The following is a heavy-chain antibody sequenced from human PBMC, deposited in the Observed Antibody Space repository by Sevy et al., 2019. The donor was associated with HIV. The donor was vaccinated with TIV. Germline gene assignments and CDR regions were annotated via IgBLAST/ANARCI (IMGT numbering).Heavy chain of an antibody. CDR1: GFIFSGYN. CDR2: ISTSSTYI. J-gene: IGHJ6*02. D-gene: IGHD2-15*01. Sequence: GGSQRLSCAASGFIFSGYNMHWVRQAPGKGLEWVSSISTSSTYIYQADSVKGRFTISRDNAQNSVYLQMNSLRVEDTALYYCARGSCIGGSCHTGYHGMDVWGQGTTVTVSS. V-gene: IGHV3-21*06. CDR3: ARGSCIGGSCHTGYHGMDV.